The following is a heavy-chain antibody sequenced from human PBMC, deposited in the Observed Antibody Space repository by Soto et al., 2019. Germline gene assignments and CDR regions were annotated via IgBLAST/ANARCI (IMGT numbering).Heavy chain of an antibody. V-gene: IGHV1-2*04. CDR2: INPNSGGT. CDR1: GYTFTGYY. D-gene: IGHD2-2*01. J-gene: IGHJ4*02. CDR3: ARDHVLVPAANFFDY. Sequence: ASVKVSCKASGYTFTGYYMHWVRQAPGQGLEWMGWINPNSGGTNYAQKFQGWVTMTRDTSISTAYMELSRLRSDDTAVYYCARDHVLVPAANFFDYWGQGTLVTVYS.